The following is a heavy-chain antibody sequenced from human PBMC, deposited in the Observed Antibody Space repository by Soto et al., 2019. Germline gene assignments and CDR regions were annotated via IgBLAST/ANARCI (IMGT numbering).Heavy chain of an antibody. Sequence: QMQLVESGGGVVQAGRSLRLSCVASGFTFKNYGMHWVRQAPGRGLEWVAVVSSDGTDQYYADSVRGRFTISRDNSKNTLYLQLNSLRAEDTAVFYCAKYGRVEATGAFDCWGQGTLVTVSS. CDR3: AKYGRVEATGAFDC. CDR1: GFTFKNYG. V-gene: IGHV3-30*18. CDR2: VSSDGTDQ. D-gene: IGHD1-26*01. J-gene: IGHJ4*02.